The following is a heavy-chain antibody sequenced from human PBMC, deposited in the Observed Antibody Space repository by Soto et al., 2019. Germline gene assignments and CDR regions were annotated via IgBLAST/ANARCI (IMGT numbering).Heavy chain of an antibody. CDR2: ISTGSSYI. Sequence: GGSVRLSCAASGFTFSTYSMNWVRQAPGKGLEWVSSISTGSSYIYYADSVTGRFTISRDNPKNSLYLQMDDLRVEDTAVYFCARDRDGYNSNWFDPWGQGTLVTVSS. V-gene: IGHV3-21*01. CDR3: ARDRDGYNSNWFDP. CDR1: GFTFSTYS. J-gene: IGHJ5*02. D-gene: IGHD5-12*01.